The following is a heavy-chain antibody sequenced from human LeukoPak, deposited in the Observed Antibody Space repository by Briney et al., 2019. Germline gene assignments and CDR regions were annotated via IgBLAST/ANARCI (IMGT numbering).Heavy chain of an antibody. J-gene: IGHJ6*02. CDR2: VSYDGNSK. Sequence: GGSLRLSCAASGFIFNTYGVHWVRLAPGKGLEWVAVVSYDGNSKYYADSVKGRFTVSRDNSKNTLYLQMSSLTAEDTAVYYCARDLRYYYGMDVWGQGTTVTVSS. CDR1: GFIFNTYG. V-gene: IGHV3-30*03. CDR3: ARDLRYYYGMDV.